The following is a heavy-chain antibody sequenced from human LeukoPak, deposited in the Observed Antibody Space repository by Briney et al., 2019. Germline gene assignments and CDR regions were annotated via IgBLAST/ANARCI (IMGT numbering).Heavy chain of an antibody. CDR1: GYTFTSYA. Sequence: GASVKVSCKASGYTFTSYAMHWVRQAPGQRLEWMGWINAGNGNTKYSQKFQGRVTITRDTSASTAYMELSSLRSEDTAVYYCARFSFFLEWLLPDYWGQGTLATVSS. CDR3: ARFSFFLEWLLPDY. CDR2: INAGNGNT. V-gene: IGHV1-3*01. D-gene: IGHD3-3*01. J-gene: IGHJ4*02.